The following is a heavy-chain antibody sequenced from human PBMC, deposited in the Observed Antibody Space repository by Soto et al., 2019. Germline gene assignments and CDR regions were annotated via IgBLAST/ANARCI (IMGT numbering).Heavy chain of an antibody. D-gene: IGHD2-21*01. V-gene: IGHV3-11*01. Sequence: GGSLRLSCAASGFTFSDYYMSWIRQAPGKGLEWVSYISSSGSTIYYADSVKGRFTISRDNAKNSLYLQMNSLRAEDTAVYYCARAREPPYYCGGDCTDAFDIWGQGTMVTVSS. CDR1: GFTFSDYY. CDR2: ISSSGSTI. CDR3: ARAREPPYYCGGDCTDAFDI. J-gene: IGHJ3*02.